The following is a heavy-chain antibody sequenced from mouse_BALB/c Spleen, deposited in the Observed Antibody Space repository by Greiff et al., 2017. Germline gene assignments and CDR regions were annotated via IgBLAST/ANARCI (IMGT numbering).Heavy chain of an antibody. Sequence: QVQLQQSGPDLVAPSQSLSITCTVSGFSLTSYGVHWVRQPPGKGLEWLVVIWSDGSTTYNSALKSRLSISKDNSKSQVFLKMNSLQTDDTAMYYCARHRGGNYGGAMDYWGQGTSVTVSS. CDR1: GFSLTSYG. CDR2: IWSDGST. V-gene: IGHV2-6-2*01. D-gene: IGHD2-1*01. CDR3: ARHRGGNYGGAMDY. J-gene: IGHJ4*01.